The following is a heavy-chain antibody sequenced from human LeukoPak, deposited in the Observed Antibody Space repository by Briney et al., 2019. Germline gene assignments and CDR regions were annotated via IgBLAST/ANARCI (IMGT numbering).Heavy chain of an antibody. CDR2: IYSGGST. Sequence: PGGSLTLSCAASGFTVSTTYMSWVRQAPGKGLEWVSLIYSGGSTYYAHSVKGRFTISRDNFKNTLSLQMTSLTADDTAVYYCVRGPRYYDDSGFHYGVFDIWGQGTLVTVSS. V-gene: IGHV3-53*01. J-gene: IGHJ3*02. CDR3: VRGPRYYDDSGFHYGVFDI. CDR1: GFTVSTTY. D-gene: IGHD3-16*01.